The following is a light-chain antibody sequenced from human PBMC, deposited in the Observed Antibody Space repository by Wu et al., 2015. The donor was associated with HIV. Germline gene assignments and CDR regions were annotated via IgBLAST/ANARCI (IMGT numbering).Light chain of an antibody. V-gene: IGKV3-15*01. Sequence: EIVLTQSPGTLSLSPGERATLSCRASQSVSSSYLAWYQQKPGQAPRLLVSAASTRASGVPARFSGSRSGTEFALTIDSLQSEDSAIYFCQQYDRWPPXTFGEGPRWKS. CDR2: AAS. CDR3: QQYDRWPPXT. CDR1: QSVSSSY. J-gene: IGKJ4*01.